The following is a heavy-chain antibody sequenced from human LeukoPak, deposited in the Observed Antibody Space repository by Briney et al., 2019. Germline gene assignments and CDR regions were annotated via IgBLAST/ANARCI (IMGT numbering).Heavy chain of an antibody. CDR3: ARGEGAAPFYYYMDV. CDR2: IYYSGST. CDR1: GGSLSSYY. D-gene: IGHD6-13*01. V-gene: IGHV4-59*01. Sequence: SETLSLSCTVSGGSLSSYYWSWIRKPPGKGLVWIGYIYYSGSTNYNPSLKSRVTISVDTSKNHFSLKLSSVTAADTAVYYCARGEGAAPFYYYMDVWGKGTTVTVSS. J-gene: IGHJ6*03.